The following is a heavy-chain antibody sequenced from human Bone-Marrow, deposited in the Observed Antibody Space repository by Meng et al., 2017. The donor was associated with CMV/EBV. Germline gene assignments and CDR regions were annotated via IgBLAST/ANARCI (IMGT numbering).Heavy chain of an antibody. J-gene: IGHJ5*02. CDR2: IYYSGST. Sequence: QLHLQEAGPGLVKPSEPLSLTCTVSGGSISSSSYYWGWIRQPPGKGLEWIGSIYYSGSTYYNPSLKSRVTISVDTSKNQFSLKLSSVTAADTAVYYCARGGWFDPWGQGTLVTVSS. CDR3: ARGGWFDP. V-gene: IGHV4-39*07. CDR1: GGSISSSSYY.